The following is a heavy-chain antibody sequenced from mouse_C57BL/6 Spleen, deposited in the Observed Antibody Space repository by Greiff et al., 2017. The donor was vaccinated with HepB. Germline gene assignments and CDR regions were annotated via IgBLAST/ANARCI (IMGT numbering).Heavy chain of an antibody. CDR2: IYPGDGDT. CDR1: GYAFSSYW. J-gene: IGHJ2*01. CDR3: ARRLTGTYYFDY. V-gene: IGHV1-80*01. D-gene: IGHD4-1*01. Sequence: VKLQQSGAELVKPGASVKISCKASGYAFSSYWMNWVKQRPGKGLEWIGQIYPGDGDTNYNGKFKGKATLTADKSSSTAYMQLSSLTSEDSAVYFCARRLTGTYYFDYWGQGTTLTVSS.